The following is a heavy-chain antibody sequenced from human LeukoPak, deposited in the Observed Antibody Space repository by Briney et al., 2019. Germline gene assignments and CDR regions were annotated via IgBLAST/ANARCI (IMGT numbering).Heavy chain of an antibody. Sequence: GGSLRLSCAASGFTFSSYEMNWDRQAPGKGLEWVSYISSSGSTIYYADSVKGQFTISRDNAKNSLYLQMNSLRAEDTAVYYCAELGITMIGGVWGKGTTVTISS. CDR2: ISSSGSTI. D-gene: IGHD3-10*02. V-gene: IGHV3-48*03. CDR1: GFTFSSYE. J-gene: IGHJ6*04. CDR3: AELGITMIGGV.